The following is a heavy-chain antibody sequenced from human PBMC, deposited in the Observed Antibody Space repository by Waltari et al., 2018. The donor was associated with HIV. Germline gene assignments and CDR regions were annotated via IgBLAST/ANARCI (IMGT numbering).Heavy chain of an antibody. J-gene: IGHJ4*02. Sequence: QVQMVQPGAEVKKHGASVKVSCKASGYTFTGYYIHWVRPAPGQGLEWMGCINPNSGGTNYAQKFQGRVTMTRDTSTSTSYMELNRLRSDDTAVYYCARGIRLVWGQGTWSPSPQ. CDR3: ARGIRLV. D-gene: IGHD1-20*01. CDR1: GYTFTGYY. CDR2: INPNSGGT. V-gene: IGHV1-2*02.